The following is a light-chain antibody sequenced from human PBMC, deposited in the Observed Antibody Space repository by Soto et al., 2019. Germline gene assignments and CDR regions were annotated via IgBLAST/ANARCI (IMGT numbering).Light chain of an antibody. Sequence: QSALTQPRSVSGSPGQSVTISCTGTSSDVGTYNYVSWFQQYPGKAPKVMISDVSKRPSGVPDRFSGSKSGNTASLTISGLQAEDEADYYCSSHAGRNNYVIFGGGTKLTVL. J-gene: IGLJ2*01. CDR3: SSHAGRNNYVI. V-gene: IGLV2-11*01. CDR1: SSDVGTYNY. CDR2: DVS.